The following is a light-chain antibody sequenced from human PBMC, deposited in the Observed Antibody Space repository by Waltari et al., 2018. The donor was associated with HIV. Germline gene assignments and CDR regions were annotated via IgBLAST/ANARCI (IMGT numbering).Light chain of an antibody. V-gene: IGLV4-3*01. CDR1: RDHWTYT. CDR2: IKSDGSH. Sequence: LPVLTQPPSASALLGASIPLTCTLSRDHWTYTIQCCQHRPGRSPQYIMKIKSDGSHTKGDGIPDRFMGSSSGADRYLILSNLQADDEAEYHCGESHTIDGQVGYVFGTGTKVTVL. CDR3: GESHTIDGQVGYV. J-gene: IGLJ1*01.